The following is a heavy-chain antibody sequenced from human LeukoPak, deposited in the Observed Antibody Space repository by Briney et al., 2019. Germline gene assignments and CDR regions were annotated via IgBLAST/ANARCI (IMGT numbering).Heavy chain of an antibody. CDR1: GYSIRSGYY. Sequence: TSETLSLTCSVSGYSIRSGYYWNWIRQPPGKGLEWIGSIYHSGSTYYNPSLKSRVTISVDTSKNQFSLKLSSVTAADTAVYYCARAIGSDILTGSAFDIWGQGAMVTVSS. D-gene: IGHD3-9*01. V-gene: IGHV4-38-2*02. CDR3: ARAIGSDILTGSAFDI. J-gene: IGHJ3*02. CDR2: IYHSGST.